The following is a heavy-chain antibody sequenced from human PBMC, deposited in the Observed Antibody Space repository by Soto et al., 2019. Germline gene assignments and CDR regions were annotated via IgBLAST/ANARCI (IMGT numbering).Heavy chain of an antibody. D-gene: IGHD3-22*01. J-gene: IGHJ4*02. V-gene: IGHV1-69*13. Sequence: SVKVSCKASGGTFSSYAISWVRQAPGQGLEWMGGIIPIFGTANYAQKFQGRVTITADESTSTAYMELSSLRSEDTAVYYCARGTYYYDSSGYPFFDYWGQGTLVTVSS. CDR3: ARGTYYYDSSGYPFFDY. CDR1: GGTFSSYA. CDR2: IIPIFGTA.